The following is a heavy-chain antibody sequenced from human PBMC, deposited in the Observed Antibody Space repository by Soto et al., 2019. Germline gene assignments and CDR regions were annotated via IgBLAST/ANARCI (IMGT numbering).Heavy chain of an antibody. V-gene: IGHV1-18*04. Sequence: QLQLVQSAAEVKKPGASVRVSCKAYGYPFIKYGISWIRQAPEQGLEWMGWIKVDSGYTNYAQKFQGRVTMTADTSSDTAIMEQRSLRLDDTAVYFCATSSDTGFDRWGQGTLVSVSS. CDR3: ATSSDTGFDR. CDR1: GYPFIKYG. CDR2: IKVDSGYT. D-gene: IGHD3-9*01. J-gene: IGHJ5*02.